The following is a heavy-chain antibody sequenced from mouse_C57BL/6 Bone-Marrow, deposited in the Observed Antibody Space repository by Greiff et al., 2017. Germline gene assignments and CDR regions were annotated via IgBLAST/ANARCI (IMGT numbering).Heavy chain of an antibody. CDR3: ARLSRWDYSMDY. CDR2: TFYSGIT. CDR1: GFSINSDCY. J-gene: IGHJ4*01. Sequence: EVLLVESGPSLVRPSPTLSLSCTATGFSINSDCYWILIRQFPGNKLEYIGYTFYSGITYYNPSLESRTYITRDTSKNQFSLKLSSVTTEDTATYYCARLSRWDYSMDYWGQGTSVTVSS. D-gene: IGHD1-1*02. V-gene: IGHV3-3*01.